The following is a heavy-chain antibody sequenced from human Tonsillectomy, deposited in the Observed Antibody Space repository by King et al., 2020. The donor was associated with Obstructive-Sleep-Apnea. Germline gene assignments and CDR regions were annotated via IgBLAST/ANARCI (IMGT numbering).Heavy chain of an antibody. D-gene: IGHD1-26*01. CDR2: ISGSSNTI. CDR3: ARLRGSAPH. J-gene: IGHJ4*02. CDR1: GFPFSTYS. V-gene: IGHV3-48*04. Sequence: VQLVESGGTLVQPGGSLRLSCAASGFPFSTYSMNWVRQAPGKGLEWVSYISGSSNTIYYADSVKGRFTISRDNAKNSLYLQMNSLKVEDTAVYYCARLRGSAPHWGKGTLVTVSS.